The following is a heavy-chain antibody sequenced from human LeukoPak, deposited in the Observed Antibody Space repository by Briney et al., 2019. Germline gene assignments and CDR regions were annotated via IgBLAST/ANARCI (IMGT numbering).Heavy chain of an antibody. Sequence: GGSLRLSCAASGFTFSSYGMHWVRQAPGKGLEWVAVISYDGSNKYYADSVKGRFTISRDNSKNTLYLQMNSLRAEDTAVYYCARDKIAAAGTVLDYWGQGTLVTVSS. CDR1: GFTFSSYG. CDR2: ISYDGSNK. CDR3: ARDKIAAAGTVLDY. J-gene: IGHJ4*02. V-gene: IGHV3-30*03. D-gene: IGHD6-13*01.